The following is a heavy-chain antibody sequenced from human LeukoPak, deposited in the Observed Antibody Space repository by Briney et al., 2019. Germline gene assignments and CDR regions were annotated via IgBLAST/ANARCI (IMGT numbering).Heavy chain of an antibody. V-gene: IGHV1-18*01. J-gene: IGHJ4*02. Sequence: ASVKVSCKASGYTFTRYGISWVRQAPGQGLEWMGWISANNGDTNSAQKFQDRVTMTTDTSTSTAYMELGSLRSDDTAVYYCARDFFHGHCAGLSCFLLDYWGQGSLVTVSP. CDR1: GYTFTRYG. CDR2: ISANNGDT. CDR3: ARDFFHGHCAGLSCFLLDY. D-gene: IGHD2-15*01.